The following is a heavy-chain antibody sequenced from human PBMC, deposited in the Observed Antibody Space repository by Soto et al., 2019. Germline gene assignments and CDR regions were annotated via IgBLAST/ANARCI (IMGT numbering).Heavy chain of an antibody. V-gene: IGHV4-30-2*01. CDR3: ARDKSRYGMDV. CDR1: GGSISSGGYS. J-gene: IGHJ6*02. CDR2: IYHSGST. Sequence: QLQLQESGSGLVKPSQTLSLTCAVSGGSISSGGYSWSWIRQPPGKGLEWIGYIYHSGSTYYNPSLKSXXTXSXXRSKNQFSLKLSSVTAADTAVYYCARDKSRYGMDVWGQGTTVTVSS.